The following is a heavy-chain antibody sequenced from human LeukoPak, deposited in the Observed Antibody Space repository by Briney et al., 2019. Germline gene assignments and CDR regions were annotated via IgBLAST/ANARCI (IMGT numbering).Heavy chain of an antibody. CDR1: GVSVRSGY. D-gene: IGHD3-10*01. J-gene: IGHJ4*02. V-gene: IGHV4-59*08. Sequence: SETLPLTCSVSGVSVRSGYLSWIRQPPGKGLEWIGYISYTEDSNYNPSLRSRVTISTDTSENQFSLHLSSVTATDTAVYYCATSSHSGNYRAHWGPGTLVTVSS. CDR3: ATSSHSGNYRAH. CDR2: ISYTEDS.